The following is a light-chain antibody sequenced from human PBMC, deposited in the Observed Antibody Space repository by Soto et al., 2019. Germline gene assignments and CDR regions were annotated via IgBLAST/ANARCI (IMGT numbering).Light chain of an antibody. J-gene: IGKJ3*01. Sequence: DIVMTQSPLSLPVTPGEPASISCRSSQSLLHSNGYNYLDWYLQKPGQSQQLLIYLSSIRASGVXDXXSGSGSGTDFTLKISRVEAEDVWVYFCMQALQAQFTFGPGARVDIK. V-gene: IGKV2-28*01. CDR3: MQALQAQFT. CDR1: QSLLHSNGYNY. CDR2: LSS.